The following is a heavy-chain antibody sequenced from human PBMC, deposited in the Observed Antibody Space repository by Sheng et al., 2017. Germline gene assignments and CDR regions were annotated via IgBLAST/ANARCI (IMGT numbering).Heavy chain of an antibody. D-gene: IGHD5-12*01. Sequence: QVQLQESGPGLVKPSETLSLTCTVSGYSISSGYYWGWIRQPPGKGLEWIGSIYHSGSTYYNPSLKSRVTISVDTSKNQFSLKLSSVTAADTAVYYCGGGYDQGLDYWGQGTLVTVSS. CDR2: IYHSGST. CDR1: GYSISSGYY. V-gene: IGHV4-38-2*02. CDR3: GGGYDQGLDY. J-gene: IGHJ4*02.